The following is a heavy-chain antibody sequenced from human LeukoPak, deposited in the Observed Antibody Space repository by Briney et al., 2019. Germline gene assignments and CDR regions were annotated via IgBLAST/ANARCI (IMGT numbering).Heavy chain of an antibody. CDR1: GSTFSSYG. Sequence: PGGSLRLSYAPSGSTFSSYGMHWVRQAPGKWLEWVAVILHDRSHKYYADSVKGRFTISRDNSKNKLYLQMNSLRAEDTAVYYRAKTTRVVGALDYWSQGTLVTVSS. D-gene: IGHD1-26*01. CDR2: ILHDRSHK. CDR3: AKTTRVVGALDY. V-gene: IGHV3-33*06. J-gene: IGHJ4*02.